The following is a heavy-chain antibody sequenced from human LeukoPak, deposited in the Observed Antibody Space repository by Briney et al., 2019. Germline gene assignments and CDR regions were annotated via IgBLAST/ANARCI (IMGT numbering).Heavy chain of an antibody. V-gene: IGHV3-30-3*01. D-gene: IGHD6-13*01. CDR1: GFTFSSYA. Sequence: GGSLRLSCAASGFTFSSYAMHWVRQAPGKGLEWVAVISYDGSNKYYADSVKGRFTISRDNAKNSLYLQMNSLRAEDTALYHCARNRARYWRYSSSWLPRQGAFDIWGQGTMVTVSS. CDR2: ISYDGSNK. J-gene: IGHJ3*02. CDR3: ARNRARYWRYSSSWLPRQGAFDI.